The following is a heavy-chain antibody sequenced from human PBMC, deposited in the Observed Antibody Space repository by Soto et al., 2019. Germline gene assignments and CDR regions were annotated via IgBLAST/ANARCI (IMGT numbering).Heavy chain of an antibody. V-gene: IGHV1-3*01. J-gene: IGHJ4*02. CDR3: ARDTGYTFGALNY. CDR1: GYTFTDYA. D-gene: IGHD5-18*01. Sequence: HVELVQSGADVKKPGASVTISCKASGYTFTDYALHWVRQAPVQRLEWMGWMNAGVGNTLYSQKFQGRITITRDTSASTAYMELNSLKSEDTAIYYCARDTGYTFGALNYWGPGTLVTVSS. CDR2: MNAGVGNT.